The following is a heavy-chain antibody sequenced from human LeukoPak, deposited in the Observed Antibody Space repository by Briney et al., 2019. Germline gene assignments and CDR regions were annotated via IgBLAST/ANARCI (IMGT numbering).Heavy chain of an antibody. J-gene: IGHJ3*02. CDR2: IIPIFGTA. V-gene: IGHV1-69*13. D-gene: IGHD3-16*01. CDR3: ARDGGPDAFDI. CDR1: GGTFSSYA. Sequence: GASVKVSCKASGGTFSSYAISWVRQAPGQGLEWMGGIIPIFGTANYAQKSQGRVTITADESTSTAYMELSSLRSEDTAVYYCARDGGPDAFDIWGQGTMVTVSS.